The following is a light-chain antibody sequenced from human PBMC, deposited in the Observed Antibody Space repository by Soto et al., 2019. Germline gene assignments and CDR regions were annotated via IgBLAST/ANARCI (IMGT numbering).Light chain of an antibody. J-gene: IGKJ2*01. CDR3: QQYNSYSLYT. CDR2: KAS. Sequence: DIQMTQSPSTLSASVGDRVTITCRASQSISSWLAWYKQKPGKAPKLLIYKASSLESGVPSRFSGSGSVTEFNLTISSLQPDDFATYYCQQYNSYSLYTFGEGTKLEIK. V-gene: IGKV1-5*03. CDR1: QSISSW.